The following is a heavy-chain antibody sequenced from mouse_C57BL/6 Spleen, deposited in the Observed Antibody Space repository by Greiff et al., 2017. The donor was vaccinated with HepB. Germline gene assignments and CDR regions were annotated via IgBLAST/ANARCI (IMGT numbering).Heavy chain of an antibody. J-gene: IGHJ3*01. CDR3: TLAHSFAY. CDR2: IDPENGDT. CDR1: GFNIKDDY. D-gene: IGHD1-3*01. V-gene: IGHV14-4*01. Sequence: DVQLQESGAELVRPGASVKLSCTASGFNIKDDYMHWVKQRPEQGLEWIGWIDPENGDTEYASKFQGKATITADTSSTTAYLQLSSLTSEDTAVYYCTLAHSFAYWGQGTLVTVSA.